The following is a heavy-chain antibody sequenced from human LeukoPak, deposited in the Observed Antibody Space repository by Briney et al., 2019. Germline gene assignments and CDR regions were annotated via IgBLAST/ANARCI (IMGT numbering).Heavy chain of an antibody. D-gene: IGHD1-26*01. CDR1: GGSISSSTYY. CDR2: IYYSGNT. CDR3: ARRGVGLSGNYPVFDY. Sequence: SETLSLTCTVSGGSISSSTYYWGWIRQPPGKGLEWIGRIYYSGNTYYNPSLKSRVTISVDTSKNQFSLKLSSVTAADTAVYYCARRGVGLSGNYPVFDYWGPGTLCTVSS. J-gene: IGHJ4*02. V-gene: IGHV4-39*01.